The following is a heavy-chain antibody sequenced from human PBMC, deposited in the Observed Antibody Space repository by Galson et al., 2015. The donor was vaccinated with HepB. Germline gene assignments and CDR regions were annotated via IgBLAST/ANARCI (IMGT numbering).Heavy chain of an antibody. CDR1: GFTFSRHG. J-gene: IGHJ4*02. Sequence: SLRLSCAASGFTFSRHGIHWVRQAPGQGLQWVSAISGNSAYIYYADSVKGRFTISRDNAKNSLYLQMNSLRAEDTAIYYCASRTRFRTGSGPEDYWGQGTLVTVSS. CDR2: ISGNSAYI. CDR3: ASRTRFRTGSGPEDY. D-gene: IGHD1/OR15-1a*01. V-gene: IGHV3-21*01.